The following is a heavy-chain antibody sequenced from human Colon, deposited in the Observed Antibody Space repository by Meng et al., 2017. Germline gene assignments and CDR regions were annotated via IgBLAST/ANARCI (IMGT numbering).Heavy chain of an antibody. J-gene: IGHJ4*02. CDR3: ARLGVLNVDY. Sequence: SETLSLTCSVSGYSISSGYYWGWIRQSPEKGLEWIATIHHSGSTYYNPSLKSRVTFSVDTSQNQSSLNLKSVTSADTAHYYCARLGVLNVDYWGQGTLVTVSS. CDR1: GYSISSGYY. CDR2: IHHSGST. D-gene: IGHD3-16*01. V-gene: IGHV4-38-2*02.